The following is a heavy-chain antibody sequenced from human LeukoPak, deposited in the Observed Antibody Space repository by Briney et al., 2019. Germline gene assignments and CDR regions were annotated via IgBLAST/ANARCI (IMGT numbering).Heavy chain of an antibody. V-gene: IGHV4-61*01. D-gene: IGHD1-26*01. CDR1: GGSISSSSYY. CDR2: IHFSGST. Sequence: SETLSLTCTVSGGSISSSSYYWGWIRQPPGKGLEWIGSIHFSGSTNYNPSLRSRVTISVDTSKNQLSLKLSSVTAADTAVYYCARDLGGIYFDYWGQGTLVTVSS. J-gene: IGHJ4*02. CDR3: ARDLGGIYFDY.